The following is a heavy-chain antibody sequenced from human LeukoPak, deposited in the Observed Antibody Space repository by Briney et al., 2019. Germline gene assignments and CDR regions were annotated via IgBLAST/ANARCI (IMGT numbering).Heavy chain of an antibody. CDR1: GFTFSSYA. V-gene: IGHV3-30-3*01. CDR3: ARESNGGLHGMDV. D-gene: IGHD2-15*01. J-gene: IGHJ6*02. CDR2: ISYDGSNK. Sequence: PGGSLRLSCAASGFTFSSYAMHWVRQAPGKGLEWVAVISYDGSNKYYADSVKGRFTISRDNSKNTLYLQMNSLRAEDTAVYCCARESNGGLHGMDVWGQGTTVTVSS.